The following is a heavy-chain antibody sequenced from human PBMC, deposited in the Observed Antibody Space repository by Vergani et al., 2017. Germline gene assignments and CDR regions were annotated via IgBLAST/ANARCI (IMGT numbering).Heavy chain of an antibody. CDR3: ARGSIYSTGCNCINP. J-gene: IGHJ5*02. CDR1: GYFIYSAHY. V-gene: IGHV4-38-2*01. D-gene: IGHD5-18*01. CDR2: IHHSGTT. Sequence: QVQLRESGPGLVKSSVTLSLTCGVSGYFIYSAHYWGWIRQPPGNGLEWIGSIHHSGTTYYNPSLRSRVTISVDTPKNEFSLKVNSVTAADTAVYYRARGSIYSTGCNCINPWGQGILVIVSS.